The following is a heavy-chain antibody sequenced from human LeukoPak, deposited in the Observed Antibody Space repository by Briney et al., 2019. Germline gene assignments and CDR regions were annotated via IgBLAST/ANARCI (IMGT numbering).Heavy chain of an antibody. Sequence: PSETLSLACTVSGGSISSYYWSWIRQPAGKGLGWIGRMYTGGSTNYNPSLKSRVTMSVDTSKNQFSLNLSSVTAADTAVYYCARDPPGSGWYYFDYWGQGTLVTVSS. J-gene: IGHJ4*02. V-gene: IGHV4-4*07. CDR3: ARDPPGSGWYYFDY. CDR1: GGSISSYY. CDR2: MYTGGST. D-gene: IGHD6-19*01.